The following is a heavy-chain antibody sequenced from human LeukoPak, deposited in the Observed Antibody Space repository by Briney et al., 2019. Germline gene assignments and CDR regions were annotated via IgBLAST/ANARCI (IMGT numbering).Heavy chain of an antibody. J-gene: IGHJ5*02. CDR1: GITFSTYA. CDR3: AKGRAGGWNGGDR. Sequence: HPGGSPRLSCAASGITFSTYAMTWVRQAPGKGLEWVSSIRGSGGGTDYADSVKGRFTISGDNSKNTVYLQMHSLRAEDTAIYFCAKGRAGGWNGGDRWGQGTLVTVSS. V-gene: IGHV3-23*01. D-gene: IGHD1-1*01. CDR2: IRGSGGGT.